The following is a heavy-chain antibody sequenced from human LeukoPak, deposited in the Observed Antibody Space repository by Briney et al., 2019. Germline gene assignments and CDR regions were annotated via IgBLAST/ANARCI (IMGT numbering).Heavy chain of an antibody. CDR1: GFVYENYG. Sequence: PGGSLRLSCAASGFVYENYGMTWVRQAPGKGLEWVCGINWNGGIIMYADSVKGRFTISRDNAKNSLYLQMNNLRAEDTALYFCARVEILRGAGRDPPYYMGVWGKAITVIVSS. V-gene: IGHV3-20*04. J-gene: IGHJ6*03. CDR2: INWNGGII. CDR3: ARVEILRGAGRDPPYYMGV. D-gene: IGHD2-15*01.